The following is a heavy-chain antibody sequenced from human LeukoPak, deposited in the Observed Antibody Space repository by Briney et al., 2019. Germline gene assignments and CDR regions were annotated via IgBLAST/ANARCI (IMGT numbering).Heavy chain of an antibody. J-gene: IGHJ4*02. Sequence: GGSLRLSCAASGFTFSSYAMSWVRQAPGKGLEWVSAISGSGGSTYYADSVKGRFTISRDNSKNTLYLQMNSLRAEDTAVYYCAKDRTYSGYEVWWDLDYWGQGTLVTVSS. V-gene: IGHV3-23*01. CDR3: AKDRTYSGYEVWWDLDY. CDR1: GFTFSSYA. CDR2: ISGSGGST. D-gene: IGHD5-12*01.